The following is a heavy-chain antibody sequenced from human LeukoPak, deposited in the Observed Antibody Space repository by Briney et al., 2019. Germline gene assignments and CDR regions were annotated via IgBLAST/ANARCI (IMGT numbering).Heavy chain of an antibody. CDR2: ISTSSSTI. Sequence: GGSLRLSCAASGFTFRSYSMHWVRQAPGKGLEWLSFISTSSSTIYYADSVKGRFTISRDNAKSSLYLQMNSLGDEDTAVYYCAKTTVVTGYWYFDLWGRGTLVTVSS. J-gene: IGHJ2*01. CDR1: GFTFRSYS. CDR3: AKTTVVTGYWYFDL. D-gene: IGHD4-23*01. V-gene: IGHV3-48*02.